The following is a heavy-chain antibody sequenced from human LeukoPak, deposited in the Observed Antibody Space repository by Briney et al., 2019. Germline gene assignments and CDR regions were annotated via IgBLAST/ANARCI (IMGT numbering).Heavy chain of an antibody. V-gene: IGHV3-33*01. J-gene: IGHJ4*02. Sequence: GGSLRLSCAASEFTFSSYGVHWVRQAPGKGLEWVAVIWYDGSNKYYADSVKGRFTISRDNSKNTLYLQMNSLRAEDTAVYYCAREGSSIAALDDEFDYWGQGTLVTVSS. CDR3: AREGSSIAALDDEFDY. D-gene: IGHD6-6*01. CDR1: EFTFSSYG. CDR2: IWYDGSNK.